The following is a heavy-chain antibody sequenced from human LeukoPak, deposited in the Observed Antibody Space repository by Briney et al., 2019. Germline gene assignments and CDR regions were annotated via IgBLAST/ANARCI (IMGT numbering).Heavy chain of an antibody. V-gene: IGHV3-48*03. CDR1: RFTFSTYA. CDR3: ARGGPFYDSSGYYYNYFDY. D-gene: IGHD3-22*01. Sequence: GGSLRLSCAASRFTFSTYAMSWVRQAPGKGLEWVSTISGSSGSTIYYADSVKGRFTISRDNAKNSLYLQMNSLRAEDTAVYYCARGGPFYDSSGYYYNYFDYWGQGTLVTVSS. CDR2: ISGSSGSTI. J-gene: IGHJ4*02.